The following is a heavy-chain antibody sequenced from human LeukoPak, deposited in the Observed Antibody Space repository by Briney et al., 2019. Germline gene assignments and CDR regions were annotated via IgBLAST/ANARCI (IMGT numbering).Heavy chain of an antibody. J-gene: IGHJ4*02. D-gene: IGHD3-10*01. CDR3: ARGAMVRGVITDPPYYFDY. CDR1: GFTFSDYY. CDR2: ISSSSSYT. V-gene: IGHV3-11*05. Sequence: PGGSLRLSCAASGFTFSDYYMSWIRQAPGKGLEWVSYISSSSSYTNYADSVKGRFTISRDNAKNSLYLQMNSLRAEDTAVYYCARGAMVRGVITDPPYYFDYWGQGTLVTVSS.